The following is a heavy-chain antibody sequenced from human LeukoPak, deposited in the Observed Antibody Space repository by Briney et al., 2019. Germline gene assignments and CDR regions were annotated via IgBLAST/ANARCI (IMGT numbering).Heavy chain of an antibody. D-gene: IGHD6-6*01. CDR2: IYYRGTT. CDR1: GDSISSSSYY. CDR3: ARDFSSSSSVYYYYYMDV. J-gene: IGHJ6*03. Sequence: PETLSLTCTVSGDSISSSSYYWGWIRQPPGKGLEWLGTIYYRGTTYYNPSLKSRVTISVDTSKNQFSLRLSSVTAADTAVYYCARDFSSSSSVYYYYYMDVWGKGTTVTVSS. V-gene: IGHV4-39*07.